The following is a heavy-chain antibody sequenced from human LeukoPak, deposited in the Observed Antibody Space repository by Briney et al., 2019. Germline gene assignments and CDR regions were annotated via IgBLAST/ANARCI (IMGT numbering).Heavy chain of an antibody. J-gene: IGHJ6*03. CDR2: VNPNSGGT. Sequence: ASVKVSCKASGYTFTSYYMHWVRQAPGQGLEWMGWVNPNSGGTNYAQKFQGRVTMTRDTSISTAYMELSRLRSDDTAVYYCARDHYGSGSYYTGYYMDVWGKGTTVTISS. CDR1: GYTFTSYY. D-gene: IGHD3-10*01. V-gene: IGHV1-2*02. CDR3: ARDHYGSGSYYTGYYMDV.